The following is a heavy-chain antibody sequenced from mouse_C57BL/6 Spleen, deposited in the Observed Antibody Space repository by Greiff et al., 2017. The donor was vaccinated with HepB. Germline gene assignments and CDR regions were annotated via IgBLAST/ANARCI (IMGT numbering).Heavy chain of an antibody. J-gene: IGHJ4*01. CDR3: ARGGDGYLLYAMDY. CDR2: ISNGGGST. Sequence: EVQGVESGGGLVQPGGSLKLSCAASGFTFSDYYMYWVRQTPEKRLEWVAYISNGGGSTYYPDTVKGRFTISRDNAKNTLYLQMSRLKSEDTAMYYCARGGDGYLLYAMDYWGQGTSVTVSS. V-gene: IGHV5-12*01. D-gene: IGHD2-3*01. CDR1: GFTFSDYY.